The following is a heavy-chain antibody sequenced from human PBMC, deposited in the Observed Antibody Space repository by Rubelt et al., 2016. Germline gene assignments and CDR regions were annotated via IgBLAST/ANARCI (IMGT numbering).Heavy chain of an antibody. V-gene: IGHV4-39*07. D-gene: IGHD1-26*01. J-gene: IGHJ4*02. Sequence: QLQLQESGPGLVKPSETLSLTCTVSGGSISSSSYYWGWIRQPPGKGLEWIGSIYYSGSTYYNPSLKSRVTISVDTSKNQCSRKLSSVTAADTAVYYCARSEYSGSYYDYWGQGTLVTVSS. CDR2: IYYSGST. CDR3: ARSEYSGSYYDY. CDR1: GGSISSSSYY.